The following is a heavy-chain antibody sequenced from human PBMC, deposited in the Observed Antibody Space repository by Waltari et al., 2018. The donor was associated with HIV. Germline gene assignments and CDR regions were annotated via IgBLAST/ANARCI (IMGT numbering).Heavy chain of an antibody. V-gene: IGHV5-51*03. Sequence: EVQLVQSGAEVKKPGESLKISCKGSGYSFTNYWIAWVRQMPGKGLEWMGSISPCDSDIRYNPSFQGIITISADKSISTAYLQWSSLKASDTAMYYCARLVVGSSVNWFDPWGQGTLVTVSS. CDR3: ARLVVGSSVNWFDP. CDR2: ISPCDSDI. CDR1: GYSFTNYW. D-gene: IGHD1-26*01. J-gene: IGHJ5*02.